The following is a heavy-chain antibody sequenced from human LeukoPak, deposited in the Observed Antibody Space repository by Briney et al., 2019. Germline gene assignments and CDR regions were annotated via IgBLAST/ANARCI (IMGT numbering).Heavy chain of an antibody. CDR3: ARGPHYDLLTGRSYWYFDL. D-gene: IGHD3-9*01. V-gene: IGHV3-23*01. CDR2: ISGSGGST. J-gene: IGHJ2*01. CDR1: GFTFSSYA. Sequence: GGSLRLSCAASGFTFSSYAMSWVRQAPGKGLEWVSAISGSGGSTHYADSVKGRFTISRDNSKNTLYLQMNSLRAEDTAVYYCARGPHYDLLTGRSYWYFDLWGRGTLVTVSS.